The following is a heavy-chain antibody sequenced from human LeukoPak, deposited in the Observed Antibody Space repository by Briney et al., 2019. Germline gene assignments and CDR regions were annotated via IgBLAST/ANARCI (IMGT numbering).Heavy chain of an antibody. Sequence: PGGSLRLSCAASGFIFSSYWMSWVRQAPGKGLEWVANIKQDGSEKYYVDSVKGRFTISRDNAKNSLYLQMNSLRAEDTAVYYCARDHGVGADYAFDIWGQGTMVTVSP. D-gene: IGHD1-26*01. J-gene: IGHJ3*02. CDR3: ARDHGVGADYAFDI. V-gene: IGHV3-7*01. CDR1: GFIFSSYW. CDR2: IKQDGSEK.